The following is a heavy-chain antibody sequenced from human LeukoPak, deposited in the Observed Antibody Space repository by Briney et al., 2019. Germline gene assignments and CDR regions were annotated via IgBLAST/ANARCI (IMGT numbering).Heavy chain of an antibody. Sequence: GGSLRLSCAASGFTFSNYAMSWVRQAPGKGLEWVSGISGSGGSSYYADSVKGRFSISRDNPKNTLHLQMNSLRAEDSAVYYCAKGTGIVMYYYYGMDLWGQGTTVIISS. CDR3: AKGTGIVMYYYYGMDL. CDR1: GFTFSNYA. J-gene: IGHJ6*02. D-gene: IGHD3-16*02. V-gene: IGHV3-23*01. CDR2: ISGSGGSS.